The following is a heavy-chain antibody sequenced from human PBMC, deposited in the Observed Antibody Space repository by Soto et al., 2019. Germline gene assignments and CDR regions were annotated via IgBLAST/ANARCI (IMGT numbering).Heavy chain of an antibody. J-gene: IGHJ4*02. Sequence: TLSLPCAVSGGFISSGGYSGRWVRQPPGKGLEWFGYIYHSGSTYYNPSLKSRVTISVDRSKNQFSLKLRHAPAPATAVYYCASGGCSYGFDYWGQGTLVTVSS. D-gene: IGHD5-18*01. CDR3: ASGGCSYGFDY. CDR1: GGFISSGGYS. CDR2: IYHSGST. V-gene: IGHV4-30-2*01.